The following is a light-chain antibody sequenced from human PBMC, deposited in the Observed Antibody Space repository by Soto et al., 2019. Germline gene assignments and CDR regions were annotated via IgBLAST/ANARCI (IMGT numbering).Light chain of an antibody. V-gene: IGKV3-15*01. Sequence: EIVMTQSPATLSVSPGERATLSCRASQSVSSNLAWYQQKPGQAPRLLIYGASTRATGLPPRFRGSGSGTDFTLTISSLQSEDFAVYYCQQYDNWPYTFGQGTKLEIK. J-gene: IGKJ2*01. CDR3: QQYDNWPYT. CDR1: QSVSSN. CDR2: GAS.